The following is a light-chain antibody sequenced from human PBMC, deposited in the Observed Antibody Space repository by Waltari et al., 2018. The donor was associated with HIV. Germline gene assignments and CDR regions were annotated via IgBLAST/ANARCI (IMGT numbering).Light chain of an antibody. Sequence: QSVLTQPPSVSAAPGQKVTISCSGSSSNIGNNYESWYQQLPGTAPKLLIYDNNKRPSGIPDRFSGSKSGTSATLGITGLQTGDEADYYCGTWDSSLSVWVFGGGTKLTVL. V-gene: IGLV1-51*01. CDR2: DNN. J-gene: IGLJ3*02. CDR1: SSNIGNNY. CDR3: GTWDSSLSVWV.